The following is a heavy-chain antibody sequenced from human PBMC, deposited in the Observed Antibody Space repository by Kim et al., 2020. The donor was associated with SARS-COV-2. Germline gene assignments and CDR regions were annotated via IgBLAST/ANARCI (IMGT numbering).Heavy chain of an antibody. V-gene: IGHV3-21*01. J-gene: IGHJ4*02. Sequence: AYSVKGRFTITGDNAKNSLYLQMNSLRAEETAVYYCARDLAVAGIGYFDYWGQGTLVTVSS. CDR3: ARDLAVAGIGYFDY. D-gene: IGHD6-19*01.